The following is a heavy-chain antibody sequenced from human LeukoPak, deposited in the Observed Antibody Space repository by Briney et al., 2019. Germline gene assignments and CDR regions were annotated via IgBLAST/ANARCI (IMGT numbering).Heavy chain of an antibody. CDR2: IYSSGST. J-gene: IGHJ4*02. CDR1: GDSISSSGYY. D-gene: IGHD1-26*01. CDR3: AKSGGYGLIDY. Sequence: SETLSLTCSVSGDSISSSGYYWGWIRQPPGKGLEWIGNIYSSGSTYYNASLQSRVTISIDTSKNQFSLRLNSVTAADTAMHYCAKSGGYGLIDYWGQGTRVTVSS. V-gene: IGHV4-39*01.